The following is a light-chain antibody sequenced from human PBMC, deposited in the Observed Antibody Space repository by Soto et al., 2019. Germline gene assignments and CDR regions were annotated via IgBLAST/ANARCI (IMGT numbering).Light chain of an antibody. Sequence: DIQMTQSPTSLSASVGDRVTITCRASQNINTCLNWYQQEPGKAPKLLIYAASSLLGGVPSRFSGSGSGTAFTLTITSLQPEDFASYYCQQSYSTWCSFGQGTKLEIK. V-gene: IGKV1-39*01. CDR1: QNINTC. CDR3: QQSYSTWCS. CDR2: AAS. J-gene: IGKJ2*02.